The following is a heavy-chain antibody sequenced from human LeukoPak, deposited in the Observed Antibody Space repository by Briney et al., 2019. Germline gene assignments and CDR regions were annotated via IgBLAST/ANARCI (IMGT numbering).Heavy chain of an antibody. Sequence: KPSETLSLTCTVSGGSISSYYWSWIRQPPGKGLEWIGYIYYSRSTNYNPSLKSRVTISVDTSKNQFSLKLSSVTAADTAVYYCARVGYGRYSSGWYKPARADIYYFDYWGQGTLVTVSS. CDR3: ARVGYGRYSSGWYKPARADIYYFDY. D-gene: IGHD6-13*01. V-gene: IGHV4-59*01. CDR1: GGSISSYY. CDR2: IYYSRST. J-gene: IGHJ4*02.